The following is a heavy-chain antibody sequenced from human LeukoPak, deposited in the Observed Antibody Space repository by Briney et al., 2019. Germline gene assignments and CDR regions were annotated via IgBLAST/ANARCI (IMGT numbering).Heavy chain of an antibody. V-gene: IGHV4-39*07. Sequence: SETLYLTCTVSGGSINSSDHYWAWIRQPPVKGMEWIGSIYYSGSPYYNPSLKSRVTISVDTSKNQFFLKMSSVTAADTAVYYCARLSAVTGTVDYWGQGTLVTVSS. J-gene: IGHJ4*02. CDR1: GGSINSSDHY. CDR2: IYYSGSP. D-gene: IGHD6-13*01. CDR3: ARLSAVTGTVDY.